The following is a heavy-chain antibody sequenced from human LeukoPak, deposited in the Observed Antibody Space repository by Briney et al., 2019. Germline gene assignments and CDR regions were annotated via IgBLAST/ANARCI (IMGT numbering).Heavy chain of an antibody. D-gene: IGHD1-1*01. J-gene: IGHJ4*02. CDR3: ARVDTTLSYKLDY. CDR1: VFTVSSNC. Sequence: GGALRLSSAPPVFTVSSNCMSCVRQPPGKGLEWVSVIYNTGTTYHAYSVTGRITISRHNSKNTVYLQMNNLRAEDTAMYYCARVDTTLSYKLDYWGQGTLVTVSS. V-gene: IGHV3-53*04. CDR2: IYNTGTT.